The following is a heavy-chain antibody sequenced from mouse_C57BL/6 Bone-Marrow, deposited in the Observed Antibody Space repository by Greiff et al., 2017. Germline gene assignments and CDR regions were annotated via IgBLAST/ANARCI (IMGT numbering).Heavy chain of an antibody. CDR2: IYPGDGDT. J-gene: IGHJ1*03. D-gene: IGHD1-1*01. CDR1: GYAFSSYW. CDR3: ARGTTVVAKDV. V-gene: IGHV1-80*01. Sequence: LQESGAELVKPGASVKISCKASGYAFSSYWMNWVKQRPGKGLEWIGQIYPGDGDTNYNGKFKGKATLTADKSSSTAYMQLSSLTSEDSAVYFCARGTTVVAKDVWGTGTTVTVSS.